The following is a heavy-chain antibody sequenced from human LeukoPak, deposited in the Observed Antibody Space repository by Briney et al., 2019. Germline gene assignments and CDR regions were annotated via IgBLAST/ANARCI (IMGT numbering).Heavy chain of an antibody. CDR1: GLIFRNYV. CDR3: AKRRTTVITMDYFDY. Sequence: GWSLTLSCVASGLIFRNYVMRWPRPAPARGVEWVSGISGGSCSQYYEDSVKGLFTISRDNSKNALDLQMSSLRAEDTAVYYCAKRRTTVITMDYFDYWGQGTLVTVSS. V-gene: IGHV3-23*01. CDR2: ISGGSCSQ. D-gene: IGHD4-17*01. J-gene: IGHJ4*02.